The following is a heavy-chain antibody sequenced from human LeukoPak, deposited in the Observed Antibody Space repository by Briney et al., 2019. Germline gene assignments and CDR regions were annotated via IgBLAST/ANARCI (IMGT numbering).Heavy chain of an antibody. CDR1: GGSISSGSYY. J-gene: IGHJ4*02. Sequence: PSETLSLTCTVSGGSISSGSYYWSWIRQPAGKGLEWIGRIYTSGSTNYNPSLKGRVTMSVDTSKNQFSLKLSSVTAADTAVYYCARDQWGLDYWGQGTLVTVSS. CDR2: IYTSGST. D-gene: IGHD2-8*01. CDR3: ARDQWGLDY. V-gene: IGHV4-61*02.